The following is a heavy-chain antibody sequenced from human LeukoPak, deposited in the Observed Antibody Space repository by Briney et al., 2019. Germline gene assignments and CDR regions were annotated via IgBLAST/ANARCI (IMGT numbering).Heavy chain of an antibody. CDR2: ISSSSSYI. D-gene: IGHD3-10*01. J-gene: IGHJ4*02. Sequence: GGSLRLSCAASGFTFSSYSMNWVRQAPGKGLEWVSSISSSSSYIYYADSVKGRFTISRDNAKNSLYLQMNSLRAEDTAVYYCAKAGGYLTFFDYWGQGTLVTVSS. V-gene: IGHV3-21*01. CDR3: AKAGGYLTFFDY. CDR1: GFTFSSYS.